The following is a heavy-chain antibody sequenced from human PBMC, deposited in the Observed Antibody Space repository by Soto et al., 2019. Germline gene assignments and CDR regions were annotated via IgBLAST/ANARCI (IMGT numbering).Heavy chain of an antibody. Sequence: GESLKISCKGSGYSFPSYWIGWVRQKPGKGPEWLGIIYPGDSDVRYSPSFQGHVAISADKSISTAYLQWSSLKASDTAMYYCARTYCSSTSCYPYGMDVWGQGTTVTVSS. CDR2: IYPGDSDV. D-gene: IGHD2-2*01. CDR1: GYSFPSYW. CDR3: ARTYCSSTSCYPYGMDV. V-gene: IGHV5-51*01. J-gene: IGHJ6*02.